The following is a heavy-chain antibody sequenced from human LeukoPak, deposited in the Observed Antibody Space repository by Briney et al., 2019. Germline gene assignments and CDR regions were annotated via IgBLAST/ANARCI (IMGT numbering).Heavy chain of an antibody. CDR2: IYSGGST. J-gene: IGHJ3*02. CDR1: GFTVSSNY. CDR3: ARDSVGYYYDSSGYYSNAFDI. Sequence: PGGSLRLSCAASGFTVSSNYMSWVRQAPGKGLEWVSVIYSGGSTYYADSVKGRFTISRDNSKNTLYLQMNSLRAEDTAVYYCARDSVGYYYDSSGYYSNAFDIWGQGTMVTVSS. D-gene: IGHD3-22*01. V-gene: IGHV3-53*01.